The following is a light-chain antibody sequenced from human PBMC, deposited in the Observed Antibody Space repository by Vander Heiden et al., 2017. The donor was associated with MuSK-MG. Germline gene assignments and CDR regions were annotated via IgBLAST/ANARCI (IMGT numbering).Light chain of an antibody. J-gene: IGKJ4*01. Sequence: DIQMTQSPSSLSASVGDRVTITCRASQSISSYLNWYQQKPGKAPKLLIYAASSLQSGVPSRFSGSGSGTDFTLTISRLQPEDFATYYCQQSDSTLLTFGGGTKVDIK. V-gene: IGKV1-39*01. CDR3: QQSDSTLLT. CDR1: QSISSY. CDR2: AAS.